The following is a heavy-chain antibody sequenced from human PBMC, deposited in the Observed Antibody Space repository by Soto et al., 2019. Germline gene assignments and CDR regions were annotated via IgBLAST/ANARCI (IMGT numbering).Heavy chain of an antibody. CDR3: ARVQTNNYYYYYGMDV. D-gene: IGHD1-1*01. J-gene: IGHJ6*02. CDR1: GYTFTSYD. V-gene: IGHV1-69*04. CDR2: IIPILGIA. Sequence: EASVKVSCKASGYTFTSYDISWVRQAPGQGLEWMGRIIPILGIANYAQKFQGRVTITADKSTSTAYMELSSLRSEDTAVYYCARVQTNNYYYYYGMDVWGQGTTVTVSS.